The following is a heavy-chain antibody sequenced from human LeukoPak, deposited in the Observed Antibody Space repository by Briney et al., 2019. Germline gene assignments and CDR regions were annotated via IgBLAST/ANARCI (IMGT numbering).Heavy chain of an antibody. Sequence: TGGSLRLSCAASGFTFDSYSMNWVRRAPEKGLEWVSHISSSSGTIYYADSVEGRFTISRDNAKNSLYLQMNSLRDEDTAVYYCARDSHSMVRGVTTFDYWGQGTLVTVSS. CDR2: ISSSSGTI. D-gene: IGHD3-10*01. CDR3: ARDSHSMVRGVTTFDY. CDR1: GFTFDSYS. J-gene: IGHJ4*02. V-gene: IGHV3-48*02.